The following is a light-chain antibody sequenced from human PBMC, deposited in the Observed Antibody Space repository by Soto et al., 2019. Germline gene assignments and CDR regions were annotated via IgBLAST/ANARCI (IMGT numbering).Light chain of an antibody. Sequence: EIVLPQSPATLSLSPGERATLSCRASESVSTNLAWYQQKAGQAPRLLIYGASTRATGIPARFSGSGSGTEFTLTISSLQSEDFAVYYCQQYSIWRTFGHGTKVDIK. CDR1: ESVSTN. J-gene: IGKJ1*01. CDR3: QQYSIWRT. CDR2: GAS. V-gene: IGKV3-15*01.